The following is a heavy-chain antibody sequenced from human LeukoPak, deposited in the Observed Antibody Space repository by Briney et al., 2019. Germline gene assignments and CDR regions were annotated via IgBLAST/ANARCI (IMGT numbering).Heavy chain of an antibody. CDR1: GGSFSGYY. D-gene: IGHD4-17*01. J-gene: IGHJ4*02. CDR2: INHSGST. V-gene: IGHV4-34*01. CDR3: ARLIAGKLTTVTTTYYFDY. Sequence: SETLSLTCAVYGGSFSGYYWSWIRQPPGKGREWIGEINHSGSTNYNPSLKSRVTISVDTSKNQFSLKMSSVTAADAAVYYCARLIAGKLTTVTTTYYFDYWGQGTLVTVSS.